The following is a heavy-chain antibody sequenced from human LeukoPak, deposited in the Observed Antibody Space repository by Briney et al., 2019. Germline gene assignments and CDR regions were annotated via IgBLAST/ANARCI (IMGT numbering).Heavy chain of an antibody. V-gene: IGHV1-46*01. CDR1: GYTFTSYY. CDR2: INPSGGST. D-gene: IGHD6-6*01. J-gene: IGHJ4*02. Sequence: ASVKVSCKASGYTFTSYYMHWVRQAPGQGLEWMGIINPSGGSTSYAQKFQGRVTMTRDTSTSTVYMELSSLRSEDTAVYYCARVRGSPYSSSSPAWGPFDYWGQGTLVTVSS. CDR3: ARVRGSPYSSSSPAWGPFDY.